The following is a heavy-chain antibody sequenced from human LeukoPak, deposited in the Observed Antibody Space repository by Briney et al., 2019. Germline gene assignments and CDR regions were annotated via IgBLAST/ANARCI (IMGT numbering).Heavy chain of an antibody. D-gene: IGHD6-19*01. V-gene: IGHV4-4*02. Sequence: SGTLSLTCAVSGGSINTTHWWSWVRQPPGRGLEWIGEIYHSGSTNYNPSLKSRVTISVDRSKNQFSLKLSSVTAADTAVYYCASMGIAVAGIDYWGQGTLVTVSS. CDR3: ASMGIAVAGIDY. CDR1: GGSINTTHW. J-gene: IGHJ4*02. CDR2: IYHSGST.